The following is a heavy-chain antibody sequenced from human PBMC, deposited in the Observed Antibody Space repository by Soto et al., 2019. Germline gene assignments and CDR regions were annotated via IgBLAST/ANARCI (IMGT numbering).Heavy chain of an antibody. J-gene: IGHJ3*02. CDR2: IIPIFGTA. CDR3: ATITAGYCSGGSCWSAFDI. V-gene: IGHV1-69*13. CDR1: GGTFSSYA. Sequence: GASVKVSCKASGGTFSSYAISWVRQAPGQGLEWMGGIIPIFGTANYAQKFQGRVTITADESTSTAYMELSSLRSEDTAVYYCATITAGYCSGGSCWSAFDISGQGTMVTVSS. D-gene: IGHD2-15*01.